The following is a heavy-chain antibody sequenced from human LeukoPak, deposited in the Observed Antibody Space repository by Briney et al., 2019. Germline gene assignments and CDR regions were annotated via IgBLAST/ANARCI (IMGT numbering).Heavy chain of an antibody. CDR3: AREMRLANYYHYMDV. CDR2: ISSSSSYI. V-gene: IGHV3-21*01. D-gene: IGHD5-12*01. CDR1: GFTFSSYS. Sequence: GGSLRLSCAASGFTFSSYSMNWVRQAPGKGLEWVSSISSSSSYIYYADSVKGRFTVSRDNAKDSLYLQMNSLRVGDTAVYYCAREMRLANYYHYMDVWGKGTTVIVSS. J-gene: IGHJ6*03.